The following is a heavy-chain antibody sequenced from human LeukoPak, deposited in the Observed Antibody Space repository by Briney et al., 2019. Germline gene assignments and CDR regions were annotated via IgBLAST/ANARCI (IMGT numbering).Heavy chain of an antibody. J-gene: IGHJ1*01. CDR3: ARGKYDSSPFLQH. CDR2: ISSSGSII. V-gene: IGHV3-48*04. Sequence: PGGSLRLSCAASGFTFSSYAMSWVRQAPGKGLEWVSYISSSGSIIYYADSVKGRFTISRDNAKNSMYLQMNSLRAEDTAVYYCARGKYDSSPFLQHWGQGTLVTVCS. D-gene: IGHD3-22*01. CDR1: GFTFSSYA.